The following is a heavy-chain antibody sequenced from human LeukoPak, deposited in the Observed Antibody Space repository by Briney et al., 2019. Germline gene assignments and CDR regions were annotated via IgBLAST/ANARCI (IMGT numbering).Heavy chain of an antibody. J-gene: IGHJ4*02. Sequence: SETLSLTCAVYGGSFSGYYWSWIRQPPGKGLEWIGEINHSGSTNYNPSLKSRVTISVDTSRNQFSLKLSSVTAADTAVYYCARGQRPYYYDSSGYYGGFDYWGQGTLVTVSS. V-gene: IGHV4-34*01. CDR3: ARGQRPYYYDSSGYYGGFDY. CDR1: GGSFSGYY. CDR2: INHSGST. D-gene: IGHD3-22*01.